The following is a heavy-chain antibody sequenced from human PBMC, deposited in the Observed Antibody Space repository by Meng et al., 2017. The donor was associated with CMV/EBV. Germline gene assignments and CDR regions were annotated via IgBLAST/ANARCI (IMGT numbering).Heavy chain of an antibody. CDR1: GFTFSSYS. V-gene: IGHV3-7*01. D-gene: IGHD3-10*01. CDR3: ARAGVLVWFRDPVGPDY. J-gene: IGHJ4*02. Sequence: GSLRLSCAASGFTFSSYSMSWVRQAPGKGLEWVANIKHDGSEKYYVDSVKGRFTISRDNAKNSLYLQMNSLRAEDTAVYYCARAGVLVWFRDPVGPDYWGQGTLVTVSS. CDR2: IKHDGSEK.